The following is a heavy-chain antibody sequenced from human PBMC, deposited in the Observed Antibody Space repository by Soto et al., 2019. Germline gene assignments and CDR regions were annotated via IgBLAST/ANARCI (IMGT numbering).Heavy chain of an antibody. CDR1: GGSINVFSYY. CDR3: ARRGTYYFDY. CDR2: VHSSGGA. V-gene: IGHV4-31*03. J-gene: IGHJ4*02. D-gene: IGHD2-15*01. Sequence: PSETLSLTCTVSGGSINVFSYYWSWVRQHPEKGLEWIGYVHSSGGAYYNPSLKSRVTISIDTSANLFPLNLASVTAADTAVYYCARRGTYYFDYWGQGILVTVSS.